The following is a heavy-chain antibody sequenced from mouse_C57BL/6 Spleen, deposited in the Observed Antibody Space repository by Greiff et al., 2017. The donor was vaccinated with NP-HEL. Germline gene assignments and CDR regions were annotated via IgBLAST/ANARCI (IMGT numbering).Heavy chain of an antibody. CDR3: ARGVVDWYFDV. J-gene: IGHJ1*03. V-gene: IGHV1-52*01. Sequence: QVQLKQPGAELVRPGSSVKLSCKASGYTFTSYWMHWVKQRPIQGLEWIGNIDPSDSETHYNQKFKDKATLTVDKSSSTAYMQLSSLTSEDSAVYYCARGVVDWYFDVWGTGTTVTVSS. CDR1: GYTFTSYW. CDR2: IDPSDSET. D-gene: IGHD1-1*01.